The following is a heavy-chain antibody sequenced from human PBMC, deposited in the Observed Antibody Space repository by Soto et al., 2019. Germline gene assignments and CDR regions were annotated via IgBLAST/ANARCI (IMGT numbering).Heavy chain of an antibody. V-gene: IGHV1-2*02. CDR1: GDTFTDSS. CDR3: ARDLGGYDLYGPDT. Sequence: SVKFSCKTSGDTFTDSSMHWVRQAPGQGLEWMGWINLNSGDTNYAEKFRGRVTMTRDTSIITAYMELTRLKSDDTAVYYCARDLGGYDLYGPDTWGQGTLVTVSS. J-gene: IGHJ5*02. CDR2: INLNSGDT. D-gene: IGHD5-12*01.